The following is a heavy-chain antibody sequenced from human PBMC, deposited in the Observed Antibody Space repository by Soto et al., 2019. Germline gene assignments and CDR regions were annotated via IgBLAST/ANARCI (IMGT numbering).Heavy chain of an antibody. J-gene: IGHJ5*02. V-gene: IGHV4-28*01. CDR3: ARTAWDDMPHNWFDP. CDR2: IYYSGST. CDR1: GYSISSSNW. Sequence: QVQLQESGPGPVKPSDTLSLTCAVSGYSISSSNWWGWIRQPPGKGLEWIGYIYYSGSTYYNPSLKSRVTMSVDTSKNQFSLKLSSVTAVDTAVYYCARTAWDDMPHNWFDPWGQGTLVTVSS. D-gene: IGHD1-1*01.